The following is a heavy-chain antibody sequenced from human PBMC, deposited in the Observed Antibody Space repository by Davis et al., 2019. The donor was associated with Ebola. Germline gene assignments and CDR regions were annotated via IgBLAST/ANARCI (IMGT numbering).Heavy chain of an antibody. CDR1: GFTFSSYG. CDR2: ISYDGSKT. V-gene: IGHV3-30*03. D-gene: IGHD3-3*01. J-gene: IGHJ4*02. Sequence: PGGSLRLSCAASGFTFSSYGMHWVRQAPGKGLEWVAVISYDGSKTYYGDSVKGRFTISRDNSKNTLYLQMNDLRAEDTAVYYCAREGRVFGCDYWGQGVLVTVSS. CDR3: AREGRVFGCDY.